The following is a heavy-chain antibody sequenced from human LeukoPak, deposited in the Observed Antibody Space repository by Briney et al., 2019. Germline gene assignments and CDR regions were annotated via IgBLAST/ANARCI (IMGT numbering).Heavy chain of an antibody. CDR3: SRDRGIGYPSSWRGGLYNVYC. CDR1: GVTSGDYA. D-gene: IGHD6-13*01. Sequence: GGSLRLSSTAPGVTSGDYAMSWFRQAPGKGREWVGFIRSKDYGGTIEYAASVKDRFTISRDACTSIAYLQMNSLHIEELVIYYCSRDRGIGYPSSWRGGLYNVYCWGQRTLITAST. V-gene: IGHV3-49*03. J-gene: IGHJ4*02. CDR2: IRSKDYGGTI.